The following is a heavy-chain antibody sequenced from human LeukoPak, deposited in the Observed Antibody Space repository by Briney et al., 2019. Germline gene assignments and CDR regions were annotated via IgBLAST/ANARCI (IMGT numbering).Heavy chain of an antibody. D-gene: IGHD1-26*01. CDR1: GFTFSNYA. V-gene: IGHV3-30*03. J-gene: IGHJ4*02. CDR2: ISYDGTNE. Sequence: GGSLRLSCAVSGFTFSNYAMHWVRQAPGKGLEWVALISYDGTNEYYADSVKGRFTISRDNSKSTLYLQMNSLRPEDTAVYYCARTVVGATGDYWGQGTLVTVSS. CDR3: ARTVVGATGDY.